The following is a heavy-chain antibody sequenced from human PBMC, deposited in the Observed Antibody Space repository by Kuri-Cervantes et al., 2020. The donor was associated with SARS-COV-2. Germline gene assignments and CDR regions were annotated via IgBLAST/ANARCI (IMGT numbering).Heavy chain of an antibody. CDR3: ARAYYYDSSGYYPGDY. V-gene: IGHV1-69*13. D-gene: IGHD3-22*01. J-gene: IGHJ4*02. Sequence: SVKVSCKASGGTFSSYAIGWVRQAPGQGLEWMGGIIPIFGTANYAQKFQGRVTITADESTSTAYMELSSLRSEDTAVYYCARAYYYDSSGYYPGDYWGQGTLVTVSS. CDR2: IIPIFGTA. CDR1: GGTFSSYA.